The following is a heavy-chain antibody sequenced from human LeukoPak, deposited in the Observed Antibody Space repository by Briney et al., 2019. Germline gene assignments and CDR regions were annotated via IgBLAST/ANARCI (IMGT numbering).Heavy chain of an antibody. D-gene: IGHD3-10*01. V-gene: IGHV3-23*01. CDR2: ISGGGGST. CDR3: AKHTNPLWFGEFPDAFDI. CDR1: GFTFSSYA. Sequence: PGGSLRLSCAASGFTFSSYAMGWVRQAPGKGLEWVSAISGGGGSTYFADSVKGRFTISRDNSKNTLYLQMNSLRAEDTAVYYCAKHTNPLWFGEFPDAFDIWGQGTMVTVSS. J-gene: IGHJ3*02.